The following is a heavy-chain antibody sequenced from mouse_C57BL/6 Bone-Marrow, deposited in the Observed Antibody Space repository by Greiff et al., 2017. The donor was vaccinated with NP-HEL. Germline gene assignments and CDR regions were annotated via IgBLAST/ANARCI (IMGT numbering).Heavy chain of an antibody. J-gene: IGHJ2*01. CDR1: GYTFTNYY. V-gene: IGHV1-26*01. CDR2: INPNNGGT. D-gene: IGHD2-2*01. CDR3: ARRSTMVTTRGYFDY. Sequence: VQLQQSGPELVKPGASVKISCKASGYTFTNYYMNWVKQSHGKSLEWIGDINPNNGGTSYNQKFKGKATLTVDKSSSTAYMELRSLTSEDSAVYYCARRSTMVTTRGYFDYWGQGTTLTVSS.